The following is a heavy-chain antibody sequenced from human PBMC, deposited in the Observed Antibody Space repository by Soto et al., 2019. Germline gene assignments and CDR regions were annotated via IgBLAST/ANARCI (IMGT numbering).Heavy chain of an antibody. J-gene: IGHJ3*02. D-gene: IGHD4-17*01. Sequence: ASVKVSCKASGYTFSDYYIYWVRQAPGQGLEWMGWINPNSDGTNYAQKFQGWVTMTRDTSISTAYMNLNRLRSDDTAVYYCARGLLRILTTYLGQDALDIWGQGTMVTVSS. CDR1: GYTFSDYY. CDR2: INPNSDGT. CDR3: ARGLLRILTTYLGQDALDI. V-gene: IGHV1-2*04.